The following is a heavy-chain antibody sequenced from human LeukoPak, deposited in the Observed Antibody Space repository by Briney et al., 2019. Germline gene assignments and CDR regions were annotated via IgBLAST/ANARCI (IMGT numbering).Heavy chain of an antibody. V-gene: IGHV3-30-3*01. CDR1: GFTFSSYA. CDR3: ARDSQHYYYGMDV. CDR2: ISYDGSNK. D-gene: IGHD6-13*01. Sequence: SGGSLRLSCAASGFTFSSYAMHWVRQAPGKGLEWVAVISYDGSNKYYADSVKGRFTISRDNSKNTLYLQMNSLRAENTAVHYCARDSQHYYYGMDVWGQGTTVTVSS. J-gene: IGHJ6*02.